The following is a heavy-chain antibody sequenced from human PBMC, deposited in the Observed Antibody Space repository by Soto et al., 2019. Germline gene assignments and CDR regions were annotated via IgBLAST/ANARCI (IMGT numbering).Heavy chain of an antibody. CDR1: GGSISTVGHY. CDR3: AGATGTLRSRNCDY. V-gene: IGHV4-31*03. D-gene: IGHD1-1*01. CDR2: INHTGST. Sequence: TLSLTCSVSGGSISTVGHYWTWIRQPPGKGLEWIGSINHTGSTYYSKSLRSRLTMSVDTSKSQFSLRLSSVTAADTAVYYCAGATGTLRSRNCDYWGQGSLVAVSS. J-gene: IGHJ4*02.